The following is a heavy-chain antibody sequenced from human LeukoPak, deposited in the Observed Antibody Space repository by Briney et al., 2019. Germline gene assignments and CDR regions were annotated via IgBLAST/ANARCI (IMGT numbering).Heavy chain of an antibody. CDR2: INTDGSST. CDR1: GFTFSSYW. CDR3: ARDSATYYYDSSGYYFDY. D-gene: IGHD3-22*01. J-gene: IGHJ4*02. V-gene: IGHV3-74*01. Sequence: PGGSLRLSCAASGFTFSSYWMHWVRQAPGKGLVWVSRINTDGSSTSYADSVKGRFTISRDNAKNTLYLQMNSLRAEDTAVYYCARDSATYYYDSSGYYFDYWGQGTLVTVSS.